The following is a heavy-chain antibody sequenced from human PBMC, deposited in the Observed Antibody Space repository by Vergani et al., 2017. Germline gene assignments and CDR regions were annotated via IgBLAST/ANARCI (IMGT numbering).Heavy chain of an antibody. D-gene: IGHD2-21*02. J-gene: IGHJ1*01. V-gene: IGHV4-30-4*08. CDR3: ARVHPAYCGGDCPCLAEYFQH. Sequence: QVQLQESGPGLVKPSQTLSLTCTVSGGSISSGDYYWSWIRQPPGKGLEWIGYIYYSGSTYYNPSLKSRVTISVDTSKNQFSLKLSSVTAADTAVYYCARVHPAYCGGDCPCLAEYFQHWGQGTLVTVSS. CDR2: IYYSGST. CDR1: GGSISSGDYY.